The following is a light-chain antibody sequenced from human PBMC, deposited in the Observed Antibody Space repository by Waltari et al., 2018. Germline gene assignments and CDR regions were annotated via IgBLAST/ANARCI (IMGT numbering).Light chain of an antibody. V-gene: IGKV3-20*01. CDR1: QTISNSY. CDR2: GAS. Sequence: DIVMTQSPGPLPLPPGESATLPCRASQTISNSYLAWFQQKPGQAPRLLIYGASIRATGIPDRFSGSGSGTDFTLTIRRLEPEDFAVYYCQQYGSSPLTFGQGTKVEVK. CDR3: QQYGSSPLT. J-gene: IGKJ1*01.